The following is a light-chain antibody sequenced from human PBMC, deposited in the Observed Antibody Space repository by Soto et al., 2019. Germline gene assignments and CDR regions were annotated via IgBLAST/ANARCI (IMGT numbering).Light chain of an antibody. CDR1: SNDIGAYNY. CDR2: GVR. J-gene: IGLJ1*01. V-gene: IGLV2-14*01. CDR3: SSFTTNRFYV. Sequence: QSALTQPTSVSGSPGQSITISCTGNSNDIGAYNYVSWYQQHPGKAPRLLIHGVRNRPSGISSRLSASKSGLTASLTISGLQAEDEADYYCSSFTTNRFYVFGPGTKVTVL.